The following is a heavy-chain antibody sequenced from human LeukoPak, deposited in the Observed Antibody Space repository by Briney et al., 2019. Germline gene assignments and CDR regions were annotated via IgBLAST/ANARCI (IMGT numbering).Heavy chain of an antibody. Sequence: PGGSLRLSCAASGFSFSVYEMHWVRQAPGKGLEWISDISSSGATIYYADSVKGRFTISRDNAKNSLYLQMNSLRAEDTAVYYCATLTVATSFDYRGQGTLVTVSS. CDR1: GFSFSVYE. V-gene: IGHV3-48*03. J-gene: IGHJ4*02. CDR2: ISSSGATI. D-gene: IGHD5-12*01. CDR3: ATLTVATSFDY.